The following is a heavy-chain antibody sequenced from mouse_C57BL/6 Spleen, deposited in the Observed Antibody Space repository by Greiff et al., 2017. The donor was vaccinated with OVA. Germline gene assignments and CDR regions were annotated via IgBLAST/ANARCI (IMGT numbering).Heavy chain of an antibody. Sequence: VQGVESGPGLVAPSQSLSITCTVSGFSLTSYAISWVRQPPGKGLEWLGVIWTGGGTNYNSALKSRLSISKDNSKSQVFLKMNSLQTDDTARYYCARRTGEGPYYFDYWGQGTTLTVSS. CDR3: ARRTGEGPYYFDY. CDR1: GFSLTSYA. CDR2: IWTGGGT. J-gene: IGHJ2*01. V-gene: IGHV2-9-1*01. D-gene: IGHD4-1*01.